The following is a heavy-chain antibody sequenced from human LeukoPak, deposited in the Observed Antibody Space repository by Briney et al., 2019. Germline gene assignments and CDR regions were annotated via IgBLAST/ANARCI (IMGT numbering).Heavy chain of an antibody. Sequence: RAASVKVSCKASGYTFTSYAMNWVRQAPGQGLEWMGWINTNTGNPTYAQGFTGRFVFSLDTSVSTAYLQISSLKAEDTAVYYCARDLLYDSSGYTRRALYYCGMDVWGQGTTVTVSS. V-gene: IGHV7-4-1*02. J-gene: IGHJ6*02. CDR1: GYTFTSYA. CDR2: INTNTGNP. D-gene: IGHD3-22*01. CDR3: ARDLLYDSSGYTRRALYYCGMDV.